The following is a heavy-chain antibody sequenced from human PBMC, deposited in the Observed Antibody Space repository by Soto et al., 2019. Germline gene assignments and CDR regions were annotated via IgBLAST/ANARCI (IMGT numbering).Heavy chain of an antibody. CDR2: INHSGST. CDR3: ARGRGVYCSGGSCYVGLLGYYYMDV. D-gene: IGHD2-15*01. Sequence: SETLSLTCAVYGGSFSGYYWSWIRQPPGKGLEWIGEINHSGSTNYNPSLKSRVTISVDTSKNQFSLKLSSVTAADTAVYYCARGRGVYCSGGSCYVGLLGYYYMDVWGKGTTVTVSS. V-gene: IGHV4-34*01. J-gene: IGHJ6*03. CDR1: GGSFSGYY.